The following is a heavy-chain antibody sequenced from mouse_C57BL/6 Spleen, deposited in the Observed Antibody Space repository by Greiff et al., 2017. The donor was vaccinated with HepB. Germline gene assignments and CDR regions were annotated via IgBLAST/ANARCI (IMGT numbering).Heavy chain of an antibody. D-gene: IGHD1-1*01. CDR1: GFTFSSYG. CDR2: ISSGGSYT. Sequence: EVKLMESGGDLVKPGGSLKLSCAASGFTFSSYGMSWVRQTPDKRLEWVATISSGGSYTYYPDSVKGRFTISRDNAKNTLYLQMSSLKSEDTAMYYCARHRDYYGSSLYYFDYWGQGTTLTVSS. CDR3: ARHRDYYGSSLYYFDY. V-gene: IGHV5-6*01. J-gene: IGHJ2*01.